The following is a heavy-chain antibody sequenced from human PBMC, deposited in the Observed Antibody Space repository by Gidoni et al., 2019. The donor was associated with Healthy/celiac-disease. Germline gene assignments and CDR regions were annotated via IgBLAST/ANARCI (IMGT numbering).Heavy chain of an antibody. D-gene: IGHD4-17*01. CDR2: ISYDGSNK. Sequence: VQLVESGGGVFQPGRSLRPPCAPLGFTFNAYALHWVRQAPGKGLGWVAGISYDGSNKYYAYSVKGRFTISRDNSKNTRYLQMNSLRAEGTTVYYCARDFQTTVDAFDIWGQGTMVTVSS. V-gene: IGHV3-30-3*01. CDR1: GFTFNAYA. CDR3: ARDFQTTVDAFDI. J-gene: IGHJ3*02.